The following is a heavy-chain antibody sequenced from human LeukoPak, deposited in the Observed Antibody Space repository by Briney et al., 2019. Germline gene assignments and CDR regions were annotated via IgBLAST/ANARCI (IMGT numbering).Heavy chain of an antibody. CDR2: IWYDGSNK. CDR1: GFTFSSYG. CDR3: ARPRGSYYRDAFDI. J-gene: IGHJ3*02. D-gene: IGHD1-26*01. Sequence: GGSLRLSCAASGFTFSSYGMHWVRQAPGKGLEWVAVIWYDGSNKYYADSVKGRFTISRDNAKNSLYLQMNSLRDEDTAVYYCARPRGSYYRDAFDIWGQGTVVIVSS. V-gene: IGHV3-33*01.